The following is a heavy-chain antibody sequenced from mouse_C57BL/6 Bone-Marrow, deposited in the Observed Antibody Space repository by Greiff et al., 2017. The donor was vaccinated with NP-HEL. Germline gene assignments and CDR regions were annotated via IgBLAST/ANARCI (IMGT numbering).Heavy chain of an antibody. J-gene: IGHJ4*01. V-gene: IGHV5-9-1*02. CDR2: ISSGGDYI. D-gene: IGHD2-5*01. Sequence: EVQLVESGEGLVKPGGSLKLSCAASGFTFSSYAMSWVRQTPEKRLEWVAYISSGGDYIYYADTVKGRFTISRDNARNTLYLQMSSLKSEDTAMYYCTRSYSSVYAMDYWGQGTSVTVSS. CDR3: TRSYSSVYAMDY. CDR1: GFTFSSYA.